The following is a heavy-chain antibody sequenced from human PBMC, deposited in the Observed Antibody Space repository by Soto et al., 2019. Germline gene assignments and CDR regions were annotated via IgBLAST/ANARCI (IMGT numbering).Heavy chain of an antibody. CDR2: IFYRGNT. CDR1: GGYISPYY. J-gene: IGHJ4*02. Sequence: QVQLQESGPGLVKPSETLSLTCTVSGGYISPYYWSWIRQPPGKGLEWIGYIFYRGNTNYNPSLRSRVTISVDTSKNQFSLKLSSVTAADTAVYYCARDSGYGDPFDYWGQGTLVTVSS. CDR3: ARDSGYGDPFDY. D-gene: IGHD4-17*01. V-gene: IGHV4-59*01.